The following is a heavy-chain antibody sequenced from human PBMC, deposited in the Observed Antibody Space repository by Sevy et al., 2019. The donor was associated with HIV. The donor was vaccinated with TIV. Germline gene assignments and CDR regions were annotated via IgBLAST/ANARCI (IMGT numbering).Heavy chain of an antibody. CDR2: ISKDGTNK. D-gene: IGHD3-22*01. CDR1: GFNISPYA. CDR3: AKEGYYYDSHSADWFDP. Sequence: GGSLRLSCSASGFNISPYALHWVRQTPGKGLQWLAVISKDGTNKDYADFVKGRFSLSRDNSKNTFYLQMSNLRPEDTAAYYCAKEGYYYDSHSADWFDPWGQGTLVTVSS. V-gene: IGHV3-30*04. J-gene: IGHJ5*02.